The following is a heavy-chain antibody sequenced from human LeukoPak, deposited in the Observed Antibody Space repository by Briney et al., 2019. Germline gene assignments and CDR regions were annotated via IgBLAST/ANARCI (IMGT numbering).Heavy chain of an antibody. CDR2: INHSGST. Sequence: PSETLSLTCAVYGGSFSDYYWSWIRQPPGKGLEWIGEINHSGSTNYSPSLKSRVTISVDTSKNQFSLKLSSVTAADTAVYYCARGFRAGYFDYWGQGTLVTVSS. J-gene: IGHJ4*02. CDR3: ARGFRAGYFDY. V-gene: IGHV4-34*01. CDR1: GGSFSDYY. D-gene: IGHD6-19*01.